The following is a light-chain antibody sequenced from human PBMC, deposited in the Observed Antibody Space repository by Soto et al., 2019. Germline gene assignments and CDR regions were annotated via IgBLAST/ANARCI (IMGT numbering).Light chain of an antibody. Sequence: QSALTQPASVSGSPGQSITISCTGTSSDVGAYNLVSWYQHHPGRAPKLFIFDVSDRPSGVSNRFSGSKSRNTASLTISGLQAEDEAFYYCSSYTNTTTLVFGGGTQLTVL. V-gene: IGLV2-14*02. CDR2: DVS. CDR1: SSDVGAYNL. CDR3: SSYTNTTTLV. J-gene: IGLJ3*02.